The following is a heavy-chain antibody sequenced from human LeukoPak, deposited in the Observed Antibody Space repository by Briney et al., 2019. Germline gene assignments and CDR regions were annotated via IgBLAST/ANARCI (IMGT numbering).Heavy chain of an antibody. D-gene: IGHD1-26*01. CDR1: GYTFTSYA. J-gene: IGHJ4*02. CDR3: ARDSGSGNNDY. V-gene: IGHV1-3*01. Sequence: ASVKVSCKASGYTFTSYAIHWVRQAPGQRLEWMGWISAGNGNTKYSQNLQGRVTFISNTSATTAFMELSSLRSEDAAVYYCARDSGSGNNDYWGQGTLVTVS. CDR2: ISAGNGNT.